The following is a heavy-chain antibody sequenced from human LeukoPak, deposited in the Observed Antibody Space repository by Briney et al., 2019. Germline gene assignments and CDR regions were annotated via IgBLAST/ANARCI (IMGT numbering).Heavy chain of an antibody. V-gene: IGHV3-30*18. CDR3: AKIPVPASSSWYDY. CDR2: ISYDGSNK. J-gene: IGHJ4*02. CDR1: GFNFSSYG. Sequence: GGSLRLSCAASGFNFSSYGMHWVRQAPGKGLEWVAVISYDGSNKYYADSVKGRFTISRDNSKNTLYLQMNSLRAEDTAVYYCAKIPVPASSSWYDYWGQGTLVTVSS. D-gene: IGHD6-13*01.